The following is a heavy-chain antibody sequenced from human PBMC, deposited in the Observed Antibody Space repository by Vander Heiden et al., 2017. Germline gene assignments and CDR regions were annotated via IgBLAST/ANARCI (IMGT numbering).Heavy chain of an antibody. CDR1: GFSLSTSGVG. Sequence: QITLKESGPTLVKPTQTLTLTCTFSGFSLSTSGVGVGWIRQPPGKALEWLALIYWKDDKRCSPSLKSRLTSTKDITKNQVVLTMTYMDPVDTATYYCVRSGDYYGSGTYYKDNWYFDLWGRGTLVTVSP. CDR2: IYWKDDK. D-gene: IGHD3-10*01. J-gene: IGHJ2*01. V-gene: IGHV2-5*01. CDR3: VRSGDYYGSGTYYKDNWYFDL.